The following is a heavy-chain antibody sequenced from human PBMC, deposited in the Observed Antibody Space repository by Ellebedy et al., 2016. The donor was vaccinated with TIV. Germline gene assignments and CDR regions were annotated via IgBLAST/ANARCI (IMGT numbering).Heavy chain of an antibody. D-gene: IGHD4-17*01. J-gene: IGHJ2*01. CDR3: ARKVPAPTTVPPNWYFDL. Sequence: MPSETLSLTCTVSGGSISSGGYYWSWIRQPPGKGLEWIGEINHSGSTHYNPSLKSRVTISVDTSKNQFSLKLSPVTAAETAVYYCARKVPAPTTVPPNWYFDLWGRGTLVTVSS. V-gene: IGHV4-39*07. CDR2: INHSGST. CDR1: GGSISSGGYY.